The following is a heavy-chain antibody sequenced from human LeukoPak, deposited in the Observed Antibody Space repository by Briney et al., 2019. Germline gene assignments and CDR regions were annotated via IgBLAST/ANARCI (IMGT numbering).Heavy chain of an antibody. CDR2: INPNSGGT. V-gene: IGHV1-2*04. J-gene: IGHJ5*02. D-gene: IGHD3-10*01. CDR1: GYTFTGYY. CDR3: ARAAVLLWFGDPSGGNWFDP. Sequence: ASVKVSCKASGYTFTGYYMHWVRQAPGQGLEWMGWINPNSGGTNYAQKFQGWVTMTRDTSISTAYMELSRLRSDDTAVYYCARAAVLLWFGDPSGGNWFDPWGQGTLVTVSS.